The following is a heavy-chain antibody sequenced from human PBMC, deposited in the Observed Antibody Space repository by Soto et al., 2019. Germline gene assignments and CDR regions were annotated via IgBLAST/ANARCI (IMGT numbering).Heavy chain of an antibody. Sequence: XGALRLSCTAAGCTFSGSAMHWVRQASGKGLDWVGRIISKANSYATAYAASVNGRFTISRDDSKNTAYLQMNSLKSEDTAVYYCTRHLKDYYVMDVWDQGTTVTVSS. CDR1: GCTFSGSA. J-gene: IGHJ6*02. CDR3: TRHLKDYYVMDV. CDR2: IISKANSYAT. V-gene: IGHV3-73*01.